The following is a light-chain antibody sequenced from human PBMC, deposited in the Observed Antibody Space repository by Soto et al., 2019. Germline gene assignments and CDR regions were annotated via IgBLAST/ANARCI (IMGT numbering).Light chain of an antibody. CDR2: GAS. J-gene: IGKJ4*01. Sequence: ERVMTQSPATLSVSPGERATLSCRASQSVSSNLAWYQQKPGQAPRLLIYGASTRATGIPARFSGSGSGTEFTLTISSLQSEDFAVYYCYQYNNWPSFGGGTKVDIK. CDR3: YQYNNWPS. CDR1: QSVSSN. V-gene: IGKV3D-15*01.